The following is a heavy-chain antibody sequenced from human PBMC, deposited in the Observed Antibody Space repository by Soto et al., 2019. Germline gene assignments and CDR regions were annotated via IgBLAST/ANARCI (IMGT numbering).Heavy chain of an antibody. CDR2: IYYSGST. V-gene: IGHV4-39*01. J-gene: IGHJ6*02. CDR3: ARHGTTVVTSYGMDV. Sequence: SETLSLTCTVSGGSISSSSYYWGWIRQPPGKGLEWIGSIYYSGSTYYNPSLKSRVTISVDTSKNQFSLKLSSVTAADTAVYYCARHGTTVVTSYGMDVWGQGTTVTVSS. D-gene: IGHD4-17*01. CDR1: GGSISSSSYY.